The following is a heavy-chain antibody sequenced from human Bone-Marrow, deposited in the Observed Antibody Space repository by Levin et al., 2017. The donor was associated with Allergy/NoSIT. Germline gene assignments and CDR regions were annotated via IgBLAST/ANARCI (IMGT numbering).Heavy chain of an antibody. D-gene: IGHD5-18*01. CDR1: GFTFSIYS. J-gene: IGHJ3*02. V-gene: IGHV3-21*01. CDR2: ISSSGSDM. CDR3: ARAKQGYIYDPFDM. Sequence: GGSLRLSCTVSGFTFSIYSINWVRQAPGKGLEWVSSISSSGSDMYYVDSVRGRFTISRDNAKSSLLLQMNSLRAEDTAVYYCARAKQGYIYDPFDMWGQGTLVTVSS.